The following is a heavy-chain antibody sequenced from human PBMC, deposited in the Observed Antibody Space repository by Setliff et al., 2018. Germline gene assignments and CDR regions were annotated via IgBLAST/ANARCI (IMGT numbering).Heavy chain of an antibody. CDR3: ARQLPQLAPLDY. J-gene: IGHJ4*02. CDR1: GGTFSSYA. Sequence: GASVKVSCKASGGTFSSYAISWVRQAPGQGLEWMGGIIPIFGTANYAQKFQGRVTITTDESTSTAYMELSSLRSEDTAVYYCARQLPQLAPLDYWGQGTLVTVS. V-gene: IGHV1-69*05. CDR2: IIPIFGTA. D-gene: IGHD2-2*01.